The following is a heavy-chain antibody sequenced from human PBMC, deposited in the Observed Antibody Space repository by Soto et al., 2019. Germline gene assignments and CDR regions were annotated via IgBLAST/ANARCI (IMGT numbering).Heavy chain of an antibody. V-gene: IGHV5-51*01. Sequence: PGESLKISCKGSGYSFTSYWIGWVRQMPGKGLEWMGIIYPGDSDTRYSPSFQGQVTISADKSISAAYLQWSSLKASDTAMYYCARCRYYDSSGGYYFDYWGQGTLVTVSS. D-gene: IGHD3-22*01. CDR3: ARCRYYDSSGGYYFDY. J-gene: IGHJ4*02. CDR2: IYPGDSDT. CDR1: GYSFTSYW.